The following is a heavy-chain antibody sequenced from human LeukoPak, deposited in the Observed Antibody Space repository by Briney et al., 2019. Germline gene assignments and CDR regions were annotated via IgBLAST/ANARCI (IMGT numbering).Heavy chain of an antibody. J-gene: IGHJ4*02. CDR3: AAGPAGNGHLSSY. CDR2: INGDGNNV. CDR1: GFTFNNYW. D-gene: IGHD1-1*01. Sequence: GGSLRLSCAASGFTFNNYWLHWVRQGPGKGLMWVSRINGDGNNVNYADSVKGRFTISRDNAKNTLHLQMNSLRAEDTAVYYCAAGPAGNGHLSSYWGQGTRVTVSS. V-gene: IGHV3-74*01.